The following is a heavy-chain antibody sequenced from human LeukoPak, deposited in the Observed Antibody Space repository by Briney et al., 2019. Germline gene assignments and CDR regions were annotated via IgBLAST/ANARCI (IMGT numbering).Heavy chain of an antibody. J-gene: IGHJ3*02. Sequence: GGSLRLSCAASGFTFSSYWMHWVRQAPGKGLVWVSRINSDGSSTSYADSVKGRFTISRDNAKNTLYLQMNSLRAEDTAVYYCASGVADSGAFDIWGQGTMVTVSS. V-gene: IGHV3-74*01. D-gene: IGHD3-10*01. CDR1: GFTFSSYW. CDR2: INSDGSST. CDR3: ASGVADSGAFDI.